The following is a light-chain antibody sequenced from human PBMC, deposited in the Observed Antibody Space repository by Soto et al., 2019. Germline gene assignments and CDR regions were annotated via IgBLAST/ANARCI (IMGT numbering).Light chain of an antibody. CDR1: SSNIGAGYD. Sequence: QSVLTQPPSVSGAPGQRVTISCTGSSSNIGAGYDVHWYQQLPGTAPTLLIYSNNQRPPGVPDRFSGSKSGTSASLAISGLQSEDEADYYCAAWDDTLNGPYVVFGGGTKLTVL. J-gene: IGLJ2*01. CDR2: SNN. CDR3: AAWDDTLNGPYVV. V-gene: IGLV1-44*01.